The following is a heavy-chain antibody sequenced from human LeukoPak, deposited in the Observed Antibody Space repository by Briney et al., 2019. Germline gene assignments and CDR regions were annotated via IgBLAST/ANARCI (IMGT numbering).Heavy chain of an antibody. V-gene: IGHV3-48*04. CDR2: ISSSSSTI. D-gene: IGHD3-3*01. CDR3: AREDFWSGYYPPFDY. CDR1: GFTFSSYS. J-gene: IGHJ4*02. Sequence: GGSLRLSCAASGFTFSSYSMNWVRQAPGKGLEWVSYISSSSSTIYYADSVKGRFTISRDNAKNSLYLQMNSLRAEDTAVYYCAREDFWSGYYPPFDYWGQGTLVTVSS.